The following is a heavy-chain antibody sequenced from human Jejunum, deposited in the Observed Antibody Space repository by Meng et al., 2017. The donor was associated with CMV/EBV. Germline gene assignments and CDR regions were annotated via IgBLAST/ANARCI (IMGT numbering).Heavy chain of an antibody. D-gene: IGHD3-16*01. V-gene: IGHV3-74*01. CDR3: ARDLRGPNDY. Sequence: LSCAASGFTLSTYWMQWVRQPPGKGLVWVSRINRDGSIRDYADSVKGRFSISRDNGKNTLYLQMNSLRAEDTAVYYCARDLRGPNDYWGQGTLVTVSS. CDR2: INRDGSIR. CDR1: GFTLSTYW. J-gene: IGHJ4*02.